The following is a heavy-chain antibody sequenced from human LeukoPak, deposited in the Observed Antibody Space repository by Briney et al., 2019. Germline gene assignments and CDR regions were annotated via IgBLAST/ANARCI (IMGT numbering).Heavy chain of an antibody. D-gene: IGHD3-22*01. CDR2: ITLSGSTT. CDR3: AKTGSGFYSD. Sequence: GGSLRLSCAASGFTFSSYAMTWVRQAPGKGVEWVSAITLSGSTTYYADSVKGRFTISKDTSKNTVYLQMNSLRAEDTAVYFCAKTGSGFYSDWGQGTLVTVSS. V-gene: IGHV3-23*01. CDR1: GFTFSSYA. J-gene: IGHJ4*02.